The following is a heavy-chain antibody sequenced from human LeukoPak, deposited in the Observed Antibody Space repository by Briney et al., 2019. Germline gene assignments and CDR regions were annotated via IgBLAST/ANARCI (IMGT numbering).Heavy chain of an antibody. D-gene: IGHD1-26*01. CDR3: ARDRSSGGDYSDF. CDR1: GGTFNNSA. CDR2: IMPLFGTA. Sequence: SVKVSCKTSGGTFNNSAISWVRQAPGQGLEWLGGIMPLFGTAGYAQKFQGRVTITKDESTRTVYLELTSLTSDDTAVYYCARDRSSGGDYSDFWGQGTLVTVSS. V-gene: IGHV1-69*05. J-gene: IGHJ4*02.